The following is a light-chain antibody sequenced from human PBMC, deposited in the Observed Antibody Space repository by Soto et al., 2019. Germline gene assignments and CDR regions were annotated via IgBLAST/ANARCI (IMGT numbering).Light chain of an antibody. CDR1: SRDVGDYNY. J-gene: IGLJ2*01. V-gene: IGLV2-14*01. CDR2: EVS. CDR3: SSYTSSSNVV. Sequence: QSALTQPASASGSPGQSITISCTGTSRDVGDYNYVSWYQQHPGKVPKLMIYEVSNRPSGVSNRFSGSKSGNTASLTISGLQAEDEADYYCSSYTSSSNVVFGGGTKVTVL.